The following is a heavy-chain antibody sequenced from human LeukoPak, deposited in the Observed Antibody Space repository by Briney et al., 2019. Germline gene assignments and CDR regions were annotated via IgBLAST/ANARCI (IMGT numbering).Heavy chain of an antibody. Sequence: GGSLRLSCAASGFTFSSYAMSWVRQAPGKGLEWVSAISGSGGSTYYADSVKGRFTISRDNSRNTLYLQMNSLRDEDTAVYYCAKPQLHLGLSGNFYFDSWGQGSLVTVSS. V-gene: IGHV3-23*01. D-gene: IGHD6-6*01. CDR2: ISGSGGST. J-gene: IGHJ4*02. CDR3: AKPQLHLGLSGNFYFDS. CDR1: GFTFSSYA.